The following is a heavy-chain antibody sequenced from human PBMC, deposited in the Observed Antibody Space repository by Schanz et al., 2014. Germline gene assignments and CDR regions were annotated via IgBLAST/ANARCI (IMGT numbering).Heavy chain of an antibody. CDR2: IYSGIGA. CDR1: GFTVSSNH. J-gene: IGHJ4*02. Sequence: EVQLVESGGYLVQPGGSLRLSCSASGFTVSSNHMSWVRQAPGKGLEWVSVIYSGIGAYYADSVKDRFTVSRDNSKNTVYLQMNRLRAEDTAVYYCARVHHYDPSGWGYFDYWGQGALXTVSS. D-gene: IGHD3-22*01. CDR3: ARVHHYDPSGWGYFDY. V-gene: IGHV3-66*01.